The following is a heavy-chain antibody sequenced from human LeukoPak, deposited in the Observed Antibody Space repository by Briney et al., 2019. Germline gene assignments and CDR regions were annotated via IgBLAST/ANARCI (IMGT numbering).Heavy chain of an antibody. V-gene: IGHV5-10-1*01. CDR3: ARRVGSGWYFDY. CDR1: GYTFTSYW. Sequence: GEFLKISCQGSGYTFTSYWISWVRQMPGGGLEWMGRIDPSDSYTNYSPSFQGHVTISADKSISTAYLQWSSLKASDTAMYYCARRVGSGWYFDYWGQGTLVTVSS. J-gene: IGHJ4*02. D-gene: IGHD6-19*01. CDR2: IDPSDSYT.